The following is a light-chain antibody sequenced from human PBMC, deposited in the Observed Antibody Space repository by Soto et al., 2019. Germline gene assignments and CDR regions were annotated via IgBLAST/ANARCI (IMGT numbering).Light chain of an antibody. Sequence: EIVLTQSPGTLSLSPGERATLSCRASQSVSSSYLAWYQQKPGQAPRLLIYGASSRATGIPDRFGGSGSGTHFTLTISRLEPEDFAVYYCRQYDSSPITFGQGTRLEIK. CDR3: RQYDSSPIT. V-gene: IGKV3-20*01. CDR2: GAS. J-gene: IGKJ5*01. CDR1: QSVSSSY.